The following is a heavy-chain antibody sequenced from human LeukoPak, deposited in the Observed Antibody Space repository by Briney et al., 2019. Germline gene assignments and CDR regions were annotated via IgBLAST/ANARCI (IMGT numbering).Heavy chain of an antibody. CDR3: AIEGGHYYDSSGYYSD. J-gene: IGHJ4*02. Sequence: GGSLRLSCAASGFTFSSYAMHWVRQAPGKGLEWVAVISYDGSNKHYEDSVKGRFTISRDNSKNTLYLQMNSLRAEDTAVYYCAIEGGHYYDSSGYYSDWGQGTLVTVSS. CDR2: ISYDGSNK. V-gene: IGHV3-30*01. D-gene: IGHD3-22*01. CDR1: GFTFSSYA.